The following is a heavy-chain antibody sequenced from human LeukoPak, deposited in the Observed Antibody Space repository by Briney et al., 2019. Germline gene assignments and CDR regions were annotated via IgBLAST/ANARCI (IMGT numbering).Heavy chain of an antibody. J-gene: IGHJ4*02. CDR2: ISSGGST. CDR1: GFTVSSNY. CDR3: ATEGY. V-gene: IGHV3-66*01. Sequence: QPGGSLRLSCAASGFTVSSNYMTWVRQAPGKGLEWVSTISSGGSTYYAYSVKGRFTSSRDNSKNTLYLQMNSLRAGDTAVYYCATEGYWGQGNLVTVSS.